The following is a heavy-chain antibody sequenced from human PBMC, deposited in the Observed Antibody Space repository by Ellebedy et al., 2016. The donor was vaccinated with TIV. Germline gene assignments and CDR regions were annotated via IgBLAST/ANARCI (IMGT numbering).Heavy chain of an antibody. D-gene: IGHD3-22*01. CDR3: ARAPYYYDSSGPTTLYWFDP. CDR1: GGSISSYY. J-gene: IGHJ5*02. Sequence: SETLSLXCTVSGGSISSYYWSWIRQPPGKGLEWIGYIYYSGSTNYNPSLKSRVTISVDTSKNQFSLKLSSVTAADTAVYYCARAPYYYDSSGPTTLYWFDPWGQGTLVTVSS. CDR2: IYYSGST. V-gene: IGHV4-59*01.